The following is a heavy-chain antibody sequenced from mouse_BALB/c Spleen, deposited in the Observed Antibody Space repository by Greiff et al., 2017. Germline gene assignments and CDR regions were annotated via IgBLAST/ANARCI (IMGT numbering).Heavy chain of an antibody. J-gene: IGHJ1*01. Sequence: LQESGPGLVAPSQSLSITCTVSGFSLTSYGVHWVRQPPGKGLEWLGMIWGGGSTDYNSALKSRLSISKDNSKSQVFLKMNSLQTDDTAMYYCARNGGYDGNFDVWGAGTTVTVSS. V-gene: IGHV2-6-4*01. CDR1: GFSLTSYG. CDR2: IWGGGST. D-gene: IGHD2-14*01. CDR3: ARNGGYDGNFDV.